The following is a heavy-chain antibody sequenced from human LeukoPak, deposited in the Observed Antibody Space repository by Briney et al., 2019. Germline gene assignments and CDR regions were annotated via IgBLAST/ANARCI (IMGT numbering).Heavy chain of an antibody. D-gene: IGHD2-15*01. V-gene: IGHV1-46*01. CDR3: ARDPYCSGGSCEGFFDY. Sequence: ASVKVSCKASGYTFTSYYMHWVRQAPGQGLEWMGIINPSGGSTSYAQKFQGRVTMTRDTSTSTAYMELSSLRSEDTAVYYCARDPYCSGGSCEGFFDYWGQGTLVTVSS. CDR2: INPSGGST. J-gene: IGHJ4*02. CDR1: GYTFTSYY.